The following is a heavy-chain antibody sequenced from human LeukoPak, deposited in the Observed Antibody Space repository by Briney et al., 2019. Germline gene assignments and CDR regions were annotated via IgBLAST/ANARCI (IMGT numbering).Heavy chain of an antibody. CDR1: GYSFTSYW. J-gene: IGHJ4*02. V-gene: IGHV5-51*01. CDR3: ARRGLYCSGGSCYSAYYFDY. Sequence: GESLKISCKGSGYSFTSYWIAWVRQMPEKGLEWMGIIYPGDSDTRYSPSFQGQVTISADKSISTAYLQWSSLKASDTAMYYCARRGLYCSGGSCYSAYYFDYWGQGTLVTVSS. D-gene: IGHD2-15*01. CDR2: IYPGDSDT.